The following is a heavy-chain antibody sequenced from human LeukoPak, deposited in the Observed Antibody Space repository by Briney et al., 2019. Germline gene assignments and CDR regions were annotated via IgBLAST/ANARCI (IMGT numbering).Heavy chain of an antibody. D-gene: IGHD5-12*01. Sequence: PGRSLRLSCAASGFTFSSYGMHWVRQAPGKGLEWVANIKQDGSEKYYVDSVKGRFTISRDNAKNSLYLQMNSLRAEDTAVYYCARESQWLRPRGPFDYWGQGTLVTVSS. CDR2: IKQDGSEK. J-gene: IGHJ4*02. V-gene: IGHV3-7*01. CDR3: ARESQWLRPRGPFDY. CDR1: GFTFSSYG.